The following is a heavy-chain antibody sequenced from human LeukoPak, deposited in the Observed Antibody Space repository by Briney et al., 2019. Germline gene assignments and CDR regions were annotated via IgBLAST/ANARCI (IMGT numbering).Heavy chain of an antibody. CDR3: AKDLGDYSSGWYWRVYFDY. CDR1: GFTFSSYA. J-gene: IGHJ4*02. Sequence: QPGGSLRLSCAASGFTFSSYAMSWVRQAPGKGLEWVSAISGSGGSTYYADSVKGRFTISRDNSKNTLYLQMNSLRAEDTAVYYCAKDLGDYSSGWYWRVYFDYWGQGTLVTVSS. D-gene: IGHD6-19*01. V-gene: IGHV3-23*01. CDR2: ISGSGGST.